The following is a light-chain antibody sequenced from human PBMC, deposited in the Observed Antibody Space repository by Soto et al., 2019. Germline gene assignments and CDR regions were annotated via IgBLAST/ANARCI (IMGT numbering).Light chain of an antibody. Sequence: QSVLPHPPSVSEAPGQRVTISCTGSSSNIGAGYEAHWYQQVPGTAPKLLIYENNNRPSGVPDRFSGSKSGTSASPAITGLQAEDEVEYYCQSDNSSLSGYVFGTGTKLPVL. CDR3: QSDNSSLSGYV. CDR1: SSNIGAGYE. V-gene: IGLV1-40*01. J-gene: IGLJ1*01. CDR2: ENN.